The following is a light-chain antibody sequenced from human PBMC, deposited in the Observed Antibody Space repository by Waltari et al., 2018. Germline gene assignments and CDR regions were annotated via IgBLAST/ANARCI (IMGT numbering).Light chain of an antibody. CDR3: SSYISSSTLEL. V-gene: IGLV2-14*01. CDR2: EVS. J-gene: IGLJ2*01. Sequence: QSALTQPASVSGSPGQSITISCTGTSSDVGGYNYVSWYQQHPGKAPKLLIFEVSNRPSGVSKRCSGSKSGNTASLTISGLQAEDEADYYCSSYISSSTLELFGGGTSLTVL. CDR1: SSDVGGYNY.